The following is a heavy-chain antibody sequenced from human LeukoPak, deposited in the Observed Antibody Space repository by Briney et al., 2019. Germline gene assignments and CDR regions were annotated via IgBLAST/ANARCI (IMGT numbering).Heavy chain of an antibody. CDR3: ARDTIGIGLRLGEYTDY. J-gene: IGHJ4*02. Sequence: SETLSLTCTVSGGSISSSSYFWGWIRQPPGKGLEWIGSIYYSGSTYYNPSLKSRVTISVDTSKNQFSLKLSSVTAADTAVYYCARDTIGIGLRLGEYTDYWGQGTLVTVSS. CDR1: GGSISSSSYF. D-gene: IGHD3-16*01. V-gene: IGHV4-39*07. CDR2: IYYSGST.